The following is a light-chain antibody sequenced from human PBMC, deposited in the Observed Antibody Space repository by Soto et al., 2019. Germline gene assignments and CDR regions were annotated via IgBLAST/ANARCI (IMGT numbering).Light chain of an antibody. CDR3: SSYTSSRTLV. CDR2: DVN. V-gene: IGLV2-14*03. J-gene: IGLJ2*01. Sequence: QSALTQPASVSASPGQSITISCTGTSSDVGGYNFVSWYQQHPGKAPKLMIYDVNSRPSGVSNRFSGSKSGNTASLTISGLQAEDEADYYCSSYTSSRTLVFGGGTQLTVL. CDR1: SSDVGGYNF.